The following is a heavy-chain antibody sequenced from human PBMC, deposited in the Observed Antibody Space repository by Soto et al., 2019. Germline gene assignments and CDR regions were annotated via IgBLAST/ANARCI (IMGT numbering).Heavy chain of an antibody. J-gene: IGHJ4*02. V-gene: IGHV1-69*13. CDR2: IIPIFATA. D-gene: IGHD3-10*01. CDR3: ARLNRWSSTPQHHLIYFDY. CDR1: AGTFSSYA. Sequence: SVKVSCKTAAGTFSSYAISWVRQAPGQGLEWMGGIIPIFATANYAQRFQGRVTITADESTSTAYMELSSLRSEDTAVYYCARLNRWSSTPQHHLIYFDYWGQGTLVIVSS.